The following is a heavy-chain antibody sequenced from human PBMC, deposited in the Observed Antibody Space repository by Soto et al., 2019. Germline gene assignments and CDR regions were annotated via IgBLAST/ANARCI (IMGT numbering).Heavy chain of an antibody. V-gene: IGHV2-5*02. CDR1: GFSLNTNGVG. CDR3: AYRRVRDSSGKNLDS. D-gene: IGHD6-19*01. J-gene: IGHJ4*02. CDR2: IYWDDDK. Sequence: QITLKESGPTLVKPTQTLTVTCTFSGFSLNTNGVGVGWIRPPPGKALEWLALIYWDDDKRYSPSLKSRFTITADTSRNKGVLTVTNMDPVDRAADYGAYRRVRDSSGKNLDSWGQGTMVTVSS.